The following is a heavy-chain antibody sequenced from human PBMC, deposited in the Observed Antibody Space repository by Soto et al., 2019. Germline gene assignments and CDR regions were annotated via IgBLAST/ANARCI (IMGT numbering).Heavy chain of an antibody. CDR2: INHSGST. J-gene: IGHJ4*02. CDR3: ARGLLHDSSDY. Sequence: SETLSLTCAVYSGSFSGYYWSWIRQPPGKGLEWIGEINHSGSTNYNPSLKSRVTISVDTSKNQFSLKLSSVTAADTAVYYCARGLLHDSSDYWGQGTLVTVSS. V-gene: IGHV4-34*01. D-gene: IGHD2-21*02. CDR1: SGSFSGYY.